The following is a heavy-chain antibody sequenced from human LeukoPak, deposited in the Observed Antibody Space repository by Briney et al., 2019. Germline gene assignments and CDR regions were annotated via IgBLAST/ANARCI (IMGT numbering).Heavy chain of an antibody. J-gene: IGHJ3*02. CDR3: AKEIRWLQSMTYAFDI. Sequence: GGSLRLSCAASGFTFSSYGMHWVRQAPGKGLEWVAVISYDGSNKYYADSVKGRFTISRDNSKNTLYLQMNSLRAEDTAVYYCAKEIRWLQSMTYAFDIWGQGTMVTVSS. D-gene: IGHD5-12*01. CDR1: GFTFSSYG. CDR2: ISYDGSNK. V-gene: IGHV3-30*18.